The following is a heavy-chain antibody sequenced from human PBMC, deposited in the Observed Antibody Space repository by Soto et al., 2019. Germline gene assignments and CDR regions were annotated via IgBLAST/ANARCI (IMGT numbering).Heavy chain of an antibody. V-gene: IGHV3-23*01. Sequence: EVQLLESGGGLVQPGGSLRLSCAASGFIFSSYAMTWVRQTPGKGLEWVSGISGSGGGTNYANSVKGRFTISRDNSKNTLYLQMNSLRAEDTAVYYCAKAWGRLQLVPDAFDIWGQGTMVTVSS. J-gene: IGHJ3*02. CDR1: GFIFSSYA. D-gene: IGHD6-13*01. CDR3: AKAWGRLQLVPDAFDI. CDR2: ISGSGGGT.